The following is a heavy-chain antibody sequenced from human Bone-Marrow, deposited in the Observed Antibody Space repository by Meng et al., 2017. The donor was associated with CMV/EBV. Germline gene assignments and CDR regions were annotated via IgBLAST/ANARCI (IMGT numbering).Heavy chain of an antibody. CDR1: GFTFSSYA. V-gene: IGHV3-23*01. Sequence: GESLKISCAASGFTFSSYAMSWVRQAPGKGLEWVSSISGSGGSTYYADSVKGRFTISRDNSKNTLYLQMNSLRSEDTAVYYCARDEAYCGADCYSNFDYWGQGTLVTVSS. CDR3: ARDEAYCGADCYSNFDY. J-gene: IGHJ4*02. D-gene: IGHD2-21*01. CDR2: ISGSGGST.